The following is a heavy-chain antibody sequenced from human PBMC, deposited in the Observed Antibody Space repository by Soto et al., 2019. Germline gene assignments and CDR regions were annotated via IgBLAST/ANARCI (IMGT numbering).Heavy chain of an antibody. Sequence: SETLSLTCAVYGGSFSGYYWSWIRQPPGKGLEWIGEINHSGSTNYNPSLKSRVTISVDTSKNQFSLKLSSVTAADTAVYYCARSGPNLEQGGWEWGVGAFEISGQGTMVTASS. CDR1: GGSFSGYY. D-gene: IGHD1-1*01. CDR3: ARSGPNLEQGGWEWGVGAFEI. V-gene: IGHV4-34*01. J-gene: IGHJ3*02. CDR2: INHSGST.